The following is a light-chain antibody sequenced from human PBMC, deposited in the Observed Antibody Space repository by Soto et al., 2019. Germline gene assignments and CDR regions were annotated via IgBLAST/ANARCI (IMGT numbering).Light chain of an antibody. CDR1: QTISSW. CDR3: QQYDSFSVT. J-gene: IGKJ1*01. CDR2: KAS. Sequence: DIQMTQSPSTLSGSVGDRVTITCRASQTISSWLAWYQQKPGKAPKLLIYKASTLKSRVPSRFSGSGSGTEFTLTISSLQPEDFATYYCQQYDSFSVTFGQGTKVDIK. V-gene: IGKV1-5*03.